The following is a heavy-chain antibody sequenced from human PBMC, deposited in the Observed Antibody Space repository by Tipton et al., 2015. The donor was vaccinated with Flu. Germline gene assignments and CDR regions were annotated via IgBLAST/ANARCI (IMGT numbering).Heavy chain of an antibody. V-gene: IGHV4-31*03. Sequence: LRLSCTVSGGSISSGGAYWSWIRQHPGKGLEWIGGIYYSGRTYNNPSLTSRVIISVDTSKNQFSLNLNSVTAADTAVYYCARTLKQQLVPGAFDIWGLGTMVTVSS. D-gene: IGHD6-13*01. CDR1: GGSISSGGAY. CDR3: ARTLKQQLVPGAFDI. CDR2: IYYSGRT. J-gene: IGHJ3*02.